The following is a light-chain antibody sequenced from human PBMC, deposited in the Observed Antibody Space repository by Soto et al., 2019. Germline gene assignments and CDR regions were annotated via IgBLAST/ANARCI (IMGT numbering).Light chain of an antibody. Sequence: QSALTQPASVSGSPGQSITISCTGTSSDVGGYNLVSWYQQHPGKAPKLIIYEVTKRPSGVSDRFSGSKSGNTASLTISGLQAEDEADYYCCSYAGSSTLVFGEGTKLTVL. J-gene: IGLJ3*02. CDR1: SSDVGGYNL. CDR3: CSYAGSSTLV. CDR2: EVT. V-gene: IGLV2-23*02.